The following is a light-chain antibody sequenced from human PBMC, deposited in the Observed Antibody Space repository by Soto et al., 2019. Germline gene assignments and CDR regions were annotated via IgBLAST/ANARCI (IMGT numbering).Light chain of an antibody. CDR3: QQANGFPRT. CDR2: AAS. CDR1: QDISVW. J-gene: IGKJ3*01. Sequence: DIQMTQSPSSVSASVGDRVTITCRASQDISVWLAWYQQKPGKAPKLLIYAASNLQTGVPSRFSGSGSGTDFTLSINSLQPEDFATYYCQQANGFPRTFGPGTKVDVK. V-gene: IGKV1D-12*01.